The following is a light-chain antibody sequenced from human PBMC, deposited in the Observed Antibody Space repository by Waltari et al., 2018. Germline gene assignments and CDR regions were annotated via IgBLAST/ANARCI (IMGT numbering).Light chain of an antibody. CDR2: DAS. CDR1: QCVSTY. Sequence: IVLTQSPATLSFSPGERDTLSCSASQCVSTYLACYQQKPAQAPRLLISDASNRTTVIPARFSVSGSGTDFTLTISSLEPEDFAVYYCQQSSNWPSITFGQETRLEI. CDR3: QQSSNWPSIT. V-gene: IGKV3-11*01. J-gene: IGKJ5*01.